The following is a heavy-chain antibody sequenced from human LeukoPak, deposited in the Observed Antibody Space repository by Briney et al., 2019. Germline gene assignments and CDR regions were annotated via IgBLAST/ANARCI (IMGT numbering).Heavy chain of an antibody. CDR3: AREVEGAFDI. CDR2: ISSSSSYI. D-gene: IGHD2-2*01. Sequence: GGSLRLSCAASGFTFSSYSMNWVRQAPGKGLEWVSSISSSSSYIYYADSVKGRFTISRDNAKNSLYLQMDSLRAEDTAVYYCAREVEGAFDIWGQGTMVTVSS. J-gene: IGHJ3*02. V-gene: IGHV3-21*01. CDR1: GFTFSSYS.